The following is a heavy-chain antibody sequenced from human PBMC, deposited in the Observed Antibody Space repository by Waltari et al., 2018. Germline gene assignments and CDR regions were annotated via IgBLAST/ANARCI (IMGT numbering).Heavy chain of an antibody. Sequence: QVQLVQSGAEVTKPGSSVKVSCQASGGTVSSDAISWVRQAPGQGLEWMGGIIPIFGTANYAQKFQGRVTITTDESTSTAYMELSSLRSEDTAVYYCAEGSSGSYYFDYWGQGTLVTVSS. V-gene: IGHV1-69*05. D-gene: IGHD3-22*01. CDR2: IIPIFGTA. CDR1: GGTVSSDA. J-gene: IGHJ4*02. CDR3: AEGSSGSYYFDY.